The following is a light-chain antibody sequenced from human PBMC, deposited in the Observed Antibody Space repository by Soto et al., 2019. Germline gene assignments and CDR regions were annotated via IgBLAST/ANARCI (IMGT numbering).Light chain of an antibody. CDR3: QPYNNWPLT. Sequence: EIVMTQSPATVSVSPGDRVTLSCRASRTVHSNVAWYQHKPGQAPRLLIYGASTRATGVPTRFSGSRSGAEFTLTINSLQSEDFAVYYCQPYNNWPLTFGGGTKVDIK. CDR1: RTVHSN. V-gene: IGKV3-15*01. CDR2: GAS. J-gene: IGKJ4*01.